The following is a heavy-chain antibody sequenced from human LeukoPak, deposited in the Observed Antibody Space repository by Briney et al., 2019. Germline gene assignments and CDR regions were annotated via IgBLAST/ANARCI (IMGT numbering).Heavy chain of an antibody. D-gene: IGHD2-2*01. CDR2: IYHSGST. J-gene: IGHJ5*02. V-gene: IGHV4-30-2*01. CDR3: AREVGRVVPAAIGWFDP. Sequence: SETLSLTCTVSGDSISSGGYSWSWIRQPPGKGLEWIGYIYHSGSTYYNPSLKGRVTISVDRSKNQFSLKLSSVTAADTAVYYCAREVGRVVPAAIGWFDPWSQGTLVTVSS. CDR1: GDSISSGGYS.